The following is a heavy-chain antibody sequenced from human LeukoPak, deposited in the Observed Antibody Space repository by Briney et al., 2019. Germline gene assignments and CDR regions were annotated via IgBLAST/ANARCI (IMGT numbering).Heavy chain of an antibody. D-gene: IGHD3-16*01. Sequence: GGSLTLSCAASGFTVSRNYMNWVRQAPGKGLEWVSIIYSGGTTYYPDSVKGRFTISRGNSKNTLYLQMNSLRAEDTAVYYCARSIYDYVWGSLDYGGRGTLVSVSS. CDR2: IYSGGTT. CDR3: ARSIYDYVWGSLDY. CDR1: GFTVSRNY. J-gene: IGHJ4*02. V-gene: IGHV3-66*01.